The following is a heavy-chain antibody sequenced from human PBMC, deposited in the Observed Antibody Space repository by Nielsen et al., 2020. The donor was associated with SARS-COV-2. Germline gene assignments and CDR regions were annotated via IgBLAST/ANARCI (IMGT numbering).Heavy chain of an antibody. J-gene: IGHJ3*02. D-gene: IGHD1-26*01. CDR1: GFTFSSYA. CDR3: AKDYSGSYPWASAFDI. V-gene: IGHV3-23*01. Sequence: GGSLRLSCAASGFTFSSYAMSWVRQAPGKGLEWVSAISGSGGSTYYADSVKGRFTISRDNSKNTLYLQMNSLRAEDTAVYYCAKDYSGSYPWASAFDIWGQGTMVTVSS. CDR2: ISGSGGST.